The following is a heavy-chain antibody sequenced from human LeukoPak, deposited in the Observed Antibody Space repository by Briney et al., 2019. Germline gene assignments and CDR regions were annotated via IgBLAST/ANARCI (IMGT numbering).Heavy chain of an antibody. V-gene: IGHV3-11*04. CDR2: ISSSGSTI. D-gene: IGHD3-3*01. J-gene: IGHJ3*02. CDR3: ARDLAPVLRFFVWVSPARQHDAFDI. CDR1: GFTFSNYY. Sequence: GGSLRLSCAASGFTFSNYYMSWIRQAPGKGLEWVSYISSSGSTIYYADSVKGRFTTSRDNAKNLLYLQMNSLRAEDTAVYYCARDLAPVLRFFVWVSPARQHDAFDIWGKGTRVTVSS.